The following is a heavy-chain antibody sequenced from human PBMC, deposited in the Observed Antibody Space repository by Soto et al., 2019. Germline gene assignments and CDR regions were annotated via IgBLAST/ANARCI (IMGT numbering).Heavy chain of an antibody. CDR1: GFTFSSYA. Sequence: GGSLRLSCAASGFTFSSYAMNWVRQAPGKGLEWVGRINPDESRTTYADSVKGRFAISRDNAKNTLYLQMSSLRAEDTAVYYCARVKSGSYDWFDPWGQGTLVTVSS. D-gene: IGHD3-10*01. J-gene: IGHJ5*02. V-gene: IGHV3-74*01. CDR3: ARVKSGSYDWFDP. CDR2: INPDESRT.